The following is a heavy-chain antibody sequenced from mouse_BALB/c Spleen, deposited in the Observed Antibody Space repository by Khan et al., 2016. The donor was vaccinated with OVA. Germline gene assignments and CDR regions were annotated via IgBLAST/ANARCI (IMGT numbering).Heavy chain of an antibody. CDR2: ISSGGDYT. V-gene: IGHV5-6*01. Sequence: EVQRVESGGDLVKPGGSLKLSCAASGFIFSSYSMSWVRQTPDKRLEWVATISSGGDYTYYPDSVKGRFTISRDDAKNTLYQQMSSLKAEDTAMDYCASHVTGSFAYWGQGTLVTVSA. D-gene: IGHD4-1*01. CDR1: GFIFSSYS. J-gene: IGHJ3*01. CDR3: ASHVTGSFAY.